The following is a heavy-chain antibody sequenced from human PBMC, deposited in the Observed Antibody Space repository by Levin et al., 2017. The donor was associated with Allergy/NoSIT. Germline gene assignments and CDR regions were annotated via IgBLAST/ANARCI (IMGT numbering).Heavy chain of an antibody. CDR1: GFTFSDNS. CDR2: ISSSSSYI. J-gene: IGHJ6*02. CDR3: AAEQWLVHYMGGGYYGMDV. Sequence: KTGGSLRLSCAASGFTFSDNSMHWVRQTPVKGLEWVSSISSSSSYIYYADSVRGRFTISRDDAKKILYLQMNSLRAEDTAVYYCAAEQWLVHYMGGGYYGMDVWGRGTTVTVSS. D-gene: IGHD6-19*01. V-gene: IGHV3-21*01.